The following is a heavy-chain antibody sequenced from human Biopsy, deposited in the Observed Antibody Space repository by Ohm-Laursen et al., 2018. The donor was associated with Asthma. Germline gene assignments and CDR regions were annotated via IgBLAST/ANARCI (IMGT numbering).Heavy chain of an antibody. D-gene: IGHD3-9*01. CDR2: IYYSGST. CDR1: GGSISSGGYY. CDR3: ARVPHLDILAGFALRYYDGMDV. J-gene: IGHJ6*02. V-gene: IGHV4-31*03. Sequence: SQTLSLTCSVSGGSISSGGYYWSWIRQHPGKGLEWIGYIYYSGSTYYNPSLKSRVTISVDTSKNQFSLKLSSVTAADTAVYFCARVPHLDILAGFALRYYDGMDVWGQGTTVTVSS.